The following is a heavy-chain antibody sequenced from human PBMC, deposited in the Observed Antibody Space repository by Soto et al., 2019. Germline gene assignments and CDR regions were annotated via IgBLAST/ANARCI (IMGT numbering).Heavy chain of an antibody. Sequence: VQLVESGGCLVKPGGSLRLSCAASGFTFSDYYMTWIRQPPGKGLECVSYISRDGNTIHYADSVKGRFTISRDNAKKSLYLQMNSLRAEDTAVYYCARDGIAASGFFDYWGQGTLVTVSS. J-gene: IGHJ4*02. CDR1: GFTFSDYY. CDR3: ARDGIAASGFFDY. D-gene: IGHD6-13*01. V-gene: IGHV3-11*01. CDR2: ISRDGNTI.